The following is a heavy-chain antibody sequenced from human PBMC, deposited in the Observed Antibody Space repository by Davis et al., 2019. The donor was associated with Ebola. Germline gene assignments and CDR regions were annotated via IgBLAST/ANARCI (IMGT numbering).Heavy chain of an antibody. V-gene: IGHV4-59*01. D-gene: IGHD1-1*01. J-gene: IGHJ3*02. CDR1: GGSISNYY. CDR3: AREGRNWNDEHAFDI. CDR2: IYYSGST. Sequence: MPSETLSLTCTVSGGSISNYYWSWIRQPPGKGLEWIGYIYYSGSTNYNPSLKSRVTISVDTSKNQFSLKLSSVTAADTAVYYCAREGRNWNDEHAFDIWGQGTMVTVSS.